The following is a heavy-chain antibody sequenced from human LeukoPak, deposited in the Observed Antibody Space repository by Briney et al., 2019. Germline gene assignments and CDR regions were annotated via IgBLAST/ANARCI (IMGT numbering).Heavy chain of an antibody. CDR1: GFSFSSYW. CDR2: VNSDGSTT. V-gene: IGHV3-74*01. Sequence: GGSLRLSCAASGFSFSSYWMHWVRQAPGKGLVWVSRVNSDGSTTNYAESVKGRITISRDNAKNTLYLQMNSLRAEDTAVYYCAKGAYDYIEMGYFDYWGQGTLVTVSS. CDR3: AKGAYDYIEMGYFDY. D-gene: IGHD5-12*01. J-gene: IGHJ4*02.